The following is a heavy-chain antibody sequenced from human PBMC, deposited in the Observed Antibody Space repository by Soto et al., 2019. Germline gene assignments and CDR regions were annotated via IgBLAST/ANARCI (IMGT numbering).Heavy chain of an antibody. CDR3: ATKYYDILTGYSNHYYFDY. Sequence: QVQLVQSGAEVKKPGSSVKVSCKASGGTFSSYAISWVRQAPGQGLEWMGGIIPIFGTANYAQKFQGRVTITADKSTSTAYMELSSLRSEDTAVYYCATKYYDILTGYSNHYYFDYWGQGTLVTVSS. CDR2: IIPIFGTA. J-gene: IGHJ4*02. CDR1: GGTFSSYA. V-gene: IGHV1-69*06. D-gene: IGHD3-9*01.